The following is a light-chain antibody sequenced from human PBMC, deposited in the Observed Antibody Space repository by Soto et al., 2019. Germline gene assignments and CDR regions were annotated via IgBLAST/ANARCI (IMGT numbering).Light chain of an antibody. CDR1: QSVSSDY. Sequence: EIVLTQSPGTLSLSPGDRATLSCRASQSVSSDYLAWYQQKPGQAPRLLIYGASRGAAGIPDRFSGSGSGTDFTLXIXRLEPXXFAVYFCQQYGRSPMFTFGQGTKLEVK. CDR3: QQYGRSPMFT. CDR2: GAS. J-gene: IGKJ2*01. V-gene: IGKV3-20*01.